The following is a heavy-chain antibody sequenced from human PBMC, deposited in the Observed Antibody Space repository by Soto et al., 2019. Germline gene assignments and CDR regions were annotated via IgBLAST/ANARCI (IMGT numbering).Heavy chain of an antibody. D-gene: IGHD6-13*01. V-gene: IGHV1-69*12. J-gene: IGHJ6*02. Sequence: QVQLVQSGAEVKKPGSSVKVSCKASGGTFSSYAISWVRQAPGQGLEWMGGIIPIFGTANYAQKFQGRVTITADESTSTAYMELSSLRSEDTAVYYCARGWVPYSSSWYDYYYYGMDVWGQGTTVTVSS. CDR3: ARGWVPYSSSWYDYYYYGMDV. CDR2: IIPIFGTA. CDR1: GGTFSSYA.